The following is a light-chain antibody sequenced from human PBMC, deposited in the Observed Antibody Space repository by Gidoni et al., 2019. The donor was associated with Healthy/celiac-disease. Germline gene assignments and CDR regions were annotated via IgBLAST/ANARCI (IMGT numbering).Light chain of an antibody. J-gene: IGKJ4*01. CDR1: QDISNY. CDR3: QQYDNLPPLT. Sequence: DIKLTQSPSSLSASVGDRVTISCQASQDISNYLNWYQQKPGKAPKLLVYVASNLETGVPSRFSGGGSGTDFTFTISSLQPEDIATYFCQQYDNLPPLTFGGGTKVEIK. V-gene: IGKV1-33*01. CDR2: VAS.